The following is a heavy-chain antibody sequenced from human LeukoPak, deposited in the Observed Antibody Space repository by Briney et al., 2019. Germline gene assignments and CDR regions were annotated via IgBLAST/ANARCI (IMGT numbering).Heavy chain of an antibody. D-gene: IGHD5-18*01. CDR1: GFTFRTYW. Sequence: PGGSLRLSCAASGFTFRTYWMTWVRQAPGKGLEWVANLNPDGSDIYYADSVKGRFTISRDNAKNSLYLQMNSLRVEDTAVYYCARDAYSYASESWGQGTLVTVSS. CDR2: LNPDGSDI. V-gene: IGHV3-7*01. J-gene: IGHJ5*02. CDR3: ARDAYSYASES.